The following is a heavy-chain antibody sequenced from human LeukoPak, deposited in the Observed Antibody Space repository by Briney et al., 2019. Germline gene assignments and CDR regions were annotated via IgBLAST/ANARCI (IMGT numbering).Heavy chain of an antibody. D-gene: IGHD3-10*01. V-gene: IGHV1-18*01. Sequence: GASVKVSCKASGYTFTSYGISWVRQAPGQGLEWMGWISAYNGNTNYAQKLQGRVTMTTDTSTSTAYMELRSLRSDDTAMYYCARPAVLLWFGDDENWFDPWGQGTPVTVSS. CDR3: ARPAVLLWFGDDENWFDP. CDR2: ISAYNGNT. CDR1: GYTFTSYG. J-gene: IGHJ5*02.